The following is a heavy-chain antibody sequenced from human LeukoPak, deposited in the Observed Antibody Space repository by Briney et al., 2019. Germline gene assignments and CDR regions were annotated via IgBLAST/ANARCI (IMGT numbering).Heavy chain of an antibody. Sequence: GGSLRLSCAASGFTFSNYGMHWVRQAPGKGLEWVAVISSDGSHKYYADSVKGRFTISRDNSKNTLYVQMNSLRAEDTAVYYCAKEGAAAAYFDYWGQGTPVTVSS. CDR1: GFTFSNYG. V-gene: IGHV3-30*18. J-gene: IGHJ4*02. D-gene: IGHD6-13*01. CDR2: ISSDGSHK. CDR3: AKEGAAAAYFDY.